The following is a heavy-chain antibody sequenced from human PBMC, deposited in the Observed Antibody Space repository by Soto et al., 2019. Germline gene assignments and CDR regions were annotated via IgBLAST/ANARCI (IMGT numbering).Heavy chain of an antibody. CDR1: GGTFSRYT. J-gene: IGHJ5*02. CDR3: ARGSTIVRAAHSWFDP. V-gene: IGHV1-69*02. D-gene: IGHD3-10*01. Sequence: QVQLVQSGAEVKKPGSSVKVSCKASGGTFSRYTINWVRQAPGQGLEWMGRIIPIAAIANYTQKFQGRVTITVDKPSTTAYMELSSLRSDDTAVYYCARGSTIVRAAHSWFDPWGQGTLVTVSS. CDR2: IIPIAAIA.